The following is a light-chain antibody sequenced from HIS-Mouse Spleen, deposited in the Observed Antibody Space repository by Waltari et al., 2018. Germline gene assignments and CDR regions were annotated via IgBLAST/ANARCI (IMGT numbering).Light chain of an antibody. Sequence: QSVLTQPPSASGTPGQRVTIPCSGSSSNIGSNTVNWYQQLPGTAPKLLLYSNNQRPSGVPDRFSGSKSGTSASLAISGLQSEDEADYYCAAWDDSLNGYVFGTGTKVTVL. CDR3: AAWDDSLNGYV. CDR1: SSNIGSNT. CDR2: SNN. V-gene: IGLV1-44*01. J-gene: IGLJ1*01.